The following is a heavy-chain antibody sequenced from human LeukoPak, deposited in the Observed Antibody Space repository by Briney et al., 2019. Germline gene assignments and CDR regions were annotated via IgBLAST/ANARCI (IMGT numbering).Heavy chain of an antibody. Sequence: PGGSLRLSCAASGFTFSSYGMSWVRQAPGKGLEWVSAIGGSGGGTYYADSVKGGFTISRDNSKNTLYLQMNSLRADDTAVYYCAKHYYDSSGYSGSDYWGQGTLVTVSS. V-gene: IGHV3-23*01. D-gene: IGHD3-22*01. J-gene: IGHJ4*02. CDR1: GFTFSSYG. CDR3: AKHYYDSSGYSGSDY. CDR2: IGGSGGGT.